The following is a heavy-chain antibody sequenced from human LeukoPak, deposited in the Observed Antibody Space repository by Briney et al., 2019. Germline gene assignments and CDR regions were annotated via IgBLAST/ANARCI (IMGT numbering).Heavy chain of an antibody. D-gene: IGHD2-15*01. CDR1: GFTLSDHY. Sequence: GGSLRLSCAASGFTLSDHYMDWVRQAPGKGLEWVSSISSSSSYIYYADSVKGRFTISRDNAKNSLYLQMNSLRAEDTAVYYCARGPGYCSGGSCYYYGMDVWGQGTTVTVS. CDR2: ISSSSSYI. V-gene: IGHV3-21*01. CDR3: ARGPGYCSGGSCYYYGMDV. J-gene: IGHJ6*02.